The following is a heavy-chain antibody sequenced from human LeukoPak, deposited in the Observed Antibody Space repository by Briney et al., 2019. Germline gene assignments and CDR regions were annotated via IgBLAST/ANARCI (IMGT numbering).Heavy chain of an antibody. Sequence: ASVKVSCKASGYTFTTYYMHWVRQAPGQGLEWMGWISAYNGNTNYAQKLQGRVTMTTDTSTSTAYMELRSLRSDDTAVYYCATFEYSSSSSSFDYWGQGTLVIVSS. J-gene: IGHJ4*02. CDR1: GYTFTTYY. CDR2: ISAYNGNT. CDR3: ATFEYSSSSSSFDY. V-gene: IGHV1-18*04. D-gene: IGHD6-6*01.